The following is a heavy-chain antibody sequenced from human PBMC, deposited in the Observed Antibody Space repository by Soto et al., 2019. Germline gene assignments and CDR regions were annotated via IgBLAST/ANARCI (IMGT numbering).Heavy chain of an antibody. D-gene: IGHD2-15*01. J-gene: IGHJ6*03. CDR2: ISGSGGST. CDR1: GFTFSSYA. Sequence: EVQLLESGGGLVQPGGSLRLSCAASGFTFSSYAMSWVRQAPGKGLEWVSAISGSGGSTNYADSVKGRFTISRDNSKNTLYLQMNSLRAEDTAVYYCANVPVAYYYYYYMDVWGKGTTVTVSS. CDR3: ANVPVAYYYYYYMDV. V-gene: IGHV3-23*01.